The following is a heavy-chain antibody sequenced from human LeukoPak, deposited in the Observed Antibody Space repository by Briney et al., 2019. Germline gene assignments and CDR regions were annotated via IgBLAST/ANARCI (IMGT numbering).Heavy chain of an antibody. CDR2: ISSNGGST. CDR1: GFTFSSYA. V-gene: IGHV3-64*01. CDR3: ASGSSWYYFDY. J-gene: IGHJ4*02. D-gene: IGHD6-13*01. Sequence: PGGSLRLSCAASGFTFSSYAMHWVRQAPGKGLEYVSAISSNGGSTYYANSVKGRFTISRDNSRNTLYLPMGSLRAEDMAVYYCASGSSWYYFDYWGQGTLVTVSS.